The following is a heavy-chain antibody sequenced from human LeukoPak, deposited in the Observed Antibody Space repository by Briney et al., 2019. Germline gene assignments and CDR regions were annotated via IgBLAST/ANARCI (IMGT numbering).Heavy chain of an antibody. V-gene: IGHV3-7*03. J-gene: IGHJ4*02. D-gene: IGHD5-24*01. Sequence: GGSLSLSCEASGSSLSNFWITWVRPAPGEGLEWVANIKPDGREKYYRPSVKGRFTISRDSAKNSFYLQMNSLRAEDTAVYYCATMASNVFEYWGQGTLVTVSS. CDR3: ATMASNVFEY. CDR2: IKPDGREK. CDR1: GSSLSNFW.